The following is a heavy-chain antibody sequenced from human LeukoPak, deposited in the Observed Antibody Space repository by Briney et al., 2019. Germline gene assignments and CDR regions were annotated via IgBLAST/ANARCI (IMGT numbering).Heavy chain of an antibody. Sequence: PGGSLRLSYAASGFIFSSYAMHWVRQAPGKGLEWVALITYDGSNKYYADSVKGRFTISRDNSKTTLYLQMNSLRAEDTGVYYCARSAMEYRYVSPSDSWGQGTLVTVSS. CDR2: ITYDGSNK. J-gene: IGHJ4*02. V-gene: IGHV3-30*04. CDR3: ARSAMEYRYVSPSDS. D-gene: IGHD3-16*01. CDR1: GFIFSSYA.